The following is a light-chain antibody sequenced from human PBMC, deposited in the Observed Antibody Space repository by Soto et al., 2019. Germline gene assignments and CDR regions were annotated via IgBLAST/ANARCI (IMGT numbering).Light chain of an antibody. J-gene: IGLJ3*02. Sequence: QSVLTQPPSLSGAPGQTVTISCTGSSSNFGAGYDVHWYQQLPGTAPKLLIYANNNRPSGVPDRFSGSKSGASAFLAMTGLQAEDEAEYYCQSYDSYLSAWVFGGGTKLTVL. CDR2: ANN. V-gene: IGLV1-40*01. CDR1: SSNFGAGYD. CDR3: QSYDSYLSAWV.